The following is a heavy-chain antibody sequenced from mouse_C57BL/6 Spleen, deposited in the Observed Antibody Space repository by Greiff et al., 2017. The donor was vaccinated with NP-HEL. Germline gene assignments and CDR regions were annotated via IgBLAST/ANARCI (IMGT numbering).Heavy chain of an antibody. Sequence: VQLKESGAELVRPGASVKLSCTASGFNIKDDYMHWVKQRPEQGLEWIGWIDPENGDTEYASKFQGKATITADTSSNTAYLQLSSLTSEDTAVYYCTTDSNYVAGFAYWGQGTLVTVSA. J-gene: IGHJ3*01. CDR2: IDPENGDT. CDR1: GFNIKDDY. V-gene: IGHV14-4*01. CDR3: TTDSNYVAGFAY. D-gene: IGHD2-5*01.